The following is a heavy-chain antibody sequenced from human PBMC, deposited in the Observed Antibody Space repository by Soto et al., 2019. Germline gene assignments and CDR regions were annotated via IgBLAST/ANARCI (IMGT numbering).Heavy chain of an antibody. J-gene: IGHJ4*02. CDR3: ARVGEFRYSSGWYYFDY. D-gene: IGHD6-19*01. CDR1: GYTFTIYD. Sequence: SVTVSCKASGYTFTIYDINCVRQATGQGFEWMGWMNPNSGNTGYAQKFQGRVTMTRNTSISTAYMELSSLRSEDTAVYYCARVGEFRYSSGWYYFDYWGQGTLVTVSS. V-gene: IGHV1-8*01. CDR2: MNPNSGNT.